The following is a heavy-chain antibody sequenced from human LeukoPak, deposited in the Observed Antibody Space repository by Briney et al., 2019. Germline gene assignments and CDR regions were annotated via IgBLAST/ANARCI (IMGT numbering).Heavy chain of an antibody. J-gene: IGHJ4*02. CDR3: ARNSALDY. Sequence: GRSLRLSCAASGFTFSSYNMHWVRQAPGKGLEWVAVMWSHGSNKYHADSVKGRFTISRDNSKNTLYLQMNSLRAEDTAVYYCARNSALDYWGQGTLVTVSS. CDR2: MWSHGSNK. CDR1: GFTFSSYN. D-gene: IGHD2/OR15-2a*01. V-gene: IGHV3-33*01.